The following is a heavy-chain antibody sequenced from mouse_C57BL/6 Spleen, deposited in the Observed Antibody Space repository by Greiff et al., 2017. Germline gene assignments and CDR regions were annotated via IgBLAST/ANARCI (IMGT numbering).Heavy chain of an antibody. V-gene: IGHV1-50*01. Sequence: QVQLQQPGAELVKPGASVKLSCKASGYTFTSYWMQWVKQRPGQGLEWIGEIDPSDGYTNYNQKFKGKATLTVDTSSSTAYMQRSSLTSEDSAFYYCARDGNDSYYAIDSWGPGTSVTVSS. CDR3: ARDGNDSYYAIDS. J-gene: IGHJ4*01. CDR1: GYTFTSYW. CDR2: IDPSDGYT. D-gene: IGHD2-4*01.